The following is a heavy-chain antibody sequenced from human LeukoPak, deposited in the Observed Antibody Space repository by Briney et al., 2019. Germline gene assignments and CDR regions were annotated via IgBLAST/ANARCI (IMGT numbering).Heavy chain of an antibody. CDR2: IKQDGSEK. Sequence: GGSLRLSCAASGFTFSSSWMSWARQAPGKGLEWVATIKQDGSEKYDVDYVKGRFTISRDNAKNSLYLQMNSLRAEDTAVYYCASGSYSDYWGQGTLVTVSS. D-gene: IGHD1-26*01. CDR1: GFTFSSSW. J-gene: IGHJ4*02. V-gene: IGHV3-7*01. CDR3: ASGSYSDY.